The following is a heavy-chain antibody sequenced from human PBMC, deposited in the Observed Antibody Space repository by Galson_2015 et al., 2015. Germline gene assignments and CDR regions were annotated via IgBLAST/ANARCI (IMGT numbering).Heavy chain of an antibody. Sequence: SVKVSCKASGYTFTSYGISWVRQAPGQGLGWMGWISVYNDNTNSAQKLQGRVTMTTDTFTSTAYMELRSLRSDDTAVYHCARLAYCSGGSCSYHGMDVWGQGTTVTVSS. CDR1: GYTFTSYG. V-gene: IGHV1-18*01. CDR3: ARLAYCSGGSCSYHGMDV. CDR2: ISVYNDNT. J-gene: IGHJ6*02. D-gene: IGHD2-15*01.